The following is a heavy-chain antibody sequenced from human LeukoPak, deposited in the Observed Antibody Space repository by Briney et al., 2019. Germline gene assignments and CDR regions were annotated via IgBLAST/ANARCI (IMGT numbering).Heavy chain of an antibody. V-gene: IGHV3-11*06. CDR3: TREQDREAAATIVGDY. CDR1: GFTFSDYY. CDR2: ISTGTYI. Sequence: GGSLRLSCAASGFTFSDYYMSWIRQAPGKGLEWVSHISTGTYIAYADSVKGRFTISRDNARNSLYLEMNSLRAEDTAVYYCTREQDREAAATIVGDYWGQGTLVTVSS. D-gene: IGHD3-22*01. J-gene: IGHJ4*02.